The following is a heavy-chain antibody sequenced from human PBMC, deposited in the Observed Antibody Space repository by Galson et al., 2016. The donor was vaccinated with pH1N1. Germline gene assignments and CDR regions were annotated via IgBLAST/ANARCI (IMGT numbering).Heavy chain of an antibody. D-gene: IGHD4-17*01. J-gene: IGHJ4*02. CDR2: IYYSGST. Sequence: ETLSLTCTVSGASVTRGDSYWSWIRQPPGKGLEWIGSIYYSGSTYYNPSLRGRVTISMDTSRNQLSLMLTSVTAADTAVYYCARPSRNFGDYAYWGQGTLVAVSS. CDR1: GASVTRGDSY. V-gene: IGHV4-39*01. CDR3: ARPSRNFGDYAY.